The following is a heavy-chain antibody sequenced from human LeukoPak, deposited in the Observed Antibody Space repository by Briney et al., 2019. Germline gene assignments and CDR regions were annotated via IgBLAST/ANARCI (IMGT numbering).Heavy chain of an antibody. CDR1: GGSISSSSYY. V-gene: IGHV4-39*07. D-gene: IGHD2-2*01. J-gene: IGHJ6*03. CDR3: ARGYCSSTSCYAGYYYYMDV. Sequence: SETLSLTCTVSGGSISSSSYYWGWIRQPPGKGLEWIGSIYFSGSTYYNPSLKSRVTISVDTSKNQFSLKLSSVTAADTAVYYCARGYCSSTSCYAGYYYYMDVWGKGTTVTVSS. CDR2: IYFSGST.